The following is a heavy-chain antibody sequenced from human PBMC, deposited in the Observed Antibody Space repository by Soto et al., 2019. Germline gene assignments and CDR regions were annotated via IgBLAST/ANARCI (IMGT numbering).Heavy chain of an antibody. CDR3: AKDWRREMATSY. J-gene: IGHJ4*02. V-gene: IGHV3-30*18. CDR2: ISYDGSNK. D-gene: IGHD5-12*01. Sequence: PGGSLRLSCAASGFTFSSYGMHWVRQAPGKGLEWVAVISYDGSNKYYADSVKGRFTISRDNSKNTLYLQMNSLRAEDTAVYYCAKDWRREMATSYWGQGTLVTVSS. CDR1: GFTFSSYG.